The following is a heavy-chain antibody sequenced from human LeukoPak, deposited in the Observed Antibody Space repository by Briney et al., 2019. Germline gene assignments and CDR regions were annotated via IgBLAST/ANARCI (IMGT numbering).Heavy chain of an antibody. CDR1: GFTFSSYA. J-gene: IGHJ4*02. CDR2: ISCSGGST. CDR3: AKVFTYYYDSSGYYPQPFDY. V-gene: IGHV3-23*01. Sequence: GGSLRLSCAASGFTFSSYAMSWVRQAPGKGLEWVSAISCSGGSTYYADSVKGRFTTSRDNSKNTLYLQMNSLRAEDTAVYYCAKVFTYYYDSSGYYPQPFDYWGQGTLVTVSS. D-gene: IGHD3-22*01.